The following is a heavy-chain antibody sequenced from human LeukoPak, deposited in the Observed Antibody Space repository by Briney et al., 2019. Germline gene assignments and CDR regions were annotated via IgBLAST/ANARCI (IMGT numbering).Heavy chain of an antibody. CDR3: ARRIAGSGSDY. D-gene: IGHD6-13*01. V-gene: IGHV5-51*01. CDR2: IYPGDSDT. Sequence: HGESLKISCKGSGYSFTSYWIAWVRQMPGKGLEWMGIIYPGDSDTRYSPSFQGQVTITADKSISTAYLQWNSLKASDTAMYFCARRIAGSGSDYWGQGTLVTVSS. J-gene: IGHJ4*02. CDR1: GYSFTSYW.